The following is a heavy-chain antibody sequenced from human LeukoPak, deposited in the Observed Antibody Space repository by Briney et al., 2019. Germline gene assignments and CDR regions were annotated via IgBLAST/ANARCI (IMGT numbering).Heavy chain of an antibody. Sequence: PAGGSLRLSCAASGFTFSSYAMSWVRQAPGKGLEWVSAISGSGGSTYYADSVKGRFTISRDDSKNTLDLQINSLRAEDTAVYYCAKGVYRDSLGVVDYWGQGTLVTVSS. CDR1: GFTFSSYA. J-gene: IGHJ4*02. D-gene: IGHD4-17*01. CDR2: ISGSGGST. V-gene: IGHV3-23*01. CDR3: AKGVYRDSLGVVDY.